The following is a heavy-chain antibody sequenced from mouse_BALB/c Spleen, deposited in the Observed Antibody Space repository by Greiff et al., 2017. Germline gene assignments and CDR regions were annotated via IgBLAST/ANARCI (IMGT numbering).Heavy chain of an antibody. CDR3: ASLNYYYGSRP. CDR1: GFTFSSYG. CDR2: ISSGGSYT. J-gene: IGHJ2*01. V-gene: IGHV5-6*01. D-gene: IGHD1-1*01. Sequence: EVKLVESGGDLVKPGGSLKLSCAASGFTFSSYGMSWVRQTPDKRLEWVATISSGGSYTYYPDSVKGRFTISRDNAKNTLYLQMSSLKSEDTAMYYCASLNYYYGSRPWGQGTTLTVSS.